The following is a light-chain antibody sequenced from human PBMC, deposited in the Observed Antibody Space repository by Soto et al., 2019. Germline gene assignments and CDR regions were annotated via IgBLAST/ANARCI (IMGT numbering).Light chain of an antibody. J-gene: IGKJ4*01. Sequence: EIVLTQSPGTLSLSPGERATLSCRASQSVLTSLAWYQQKPGQAPRLLIYDASSRATAIPDRFSGSGSGTDFTLTLSRLETEDLAVYYCQQYATSPLTFRGGTKVEIK. V-gene: IGKV3-20*01. CDR2: DAS. CDR1: QSVLTS. CDR3: QQYATSPLT.